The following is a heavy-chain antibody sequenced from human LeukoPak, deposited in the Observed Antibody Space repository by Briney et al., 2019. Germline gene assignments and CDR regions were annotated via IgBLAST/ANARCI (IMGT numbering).Heavy chain of an antibody. J-gene: IGHJ3*02. Sequence: GGSLRLFCAASGFTFSSYSMNWVRQAPGKGLEWVSSISSSSSYIYYADSVKGRFTISRDNAKNSLYLQMNSLRAEDTAVYYCARDFPVLWFGELYPSAFDIWGQGTMVTVSS. CDR3: ARDFPVLWFGELYPSAFDI. CDR1: GFTFSSYS. D-gene: IGHD3-10*01. CDR2: ISSSSSYI. V-gene: IGHV3-21*01.